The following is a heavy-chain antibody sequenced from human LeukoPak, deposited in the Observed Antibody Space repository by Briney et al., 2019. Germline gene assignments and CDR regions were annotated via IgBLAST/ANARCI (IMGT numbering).Heavy chain of an antibody. Sequence: GGSLRLSCAASGFTFSDYYMSWTRQAPGKGLEWVSYISGGSIYTNYADSVKGRFTISRDNAKSSLYLQMNSLRAEDTAVYFCASLGEGIVATINYYGMDVWGQGTTVTVSS. CDR2: ISGGSIYT. CDR3: ASLGEGIVATINYYGMDV. J-gene: IGHJ6*02. CDR1: GFTFSDYY. D-gene: IGHD5-12*01. V-gene: IGHV3-11*03.